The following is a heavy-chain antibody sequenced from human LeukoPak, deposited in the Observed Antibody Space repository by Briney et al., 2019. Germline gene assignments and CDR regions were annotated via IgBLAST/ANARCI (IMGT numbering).Heavy chain of an antibody. V-gene: IGHV4-59*01. D-gene: IGHD6-13*01. CDR1: GGSISSYY. CDR3: AAGYSSSWYQYYFDY. Sequence: SETLSLTCTVSGGSISSYYWSWIRQPPGKGLEWIGCIYYSGSTNYNPSLKSRVTISVDTSKNQFSLKLSSVTAADTAVYYCAAGYSSSWYQYYFDYWGQGTLVTASA. J-gene: IGHJ4*02. CDR2: IYYSGST.